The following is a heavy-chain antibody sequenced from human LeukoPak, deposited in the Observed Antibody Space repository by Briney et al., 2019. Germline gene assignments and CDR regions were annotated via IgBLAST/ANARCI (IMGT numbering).Heavy chain of an antibody. D-gene: IGHD3-22*01. V-gene: IGHV3-73*01. J-gene: IGHJ4*02. CDR3: TRHLDTYYYDSSRD. CDR2: IRSKANSYAT. Sequence: GGSLRLSCAASGFTFSGSAVHWVRQASGKGLEWVGRIRSKANSYATAYAASVKGRFTISRDDSKNTAYLQMNSLKTEDTAVYYCTRHLDTYYYDSSRDRGQGTLVTVSS. CDR1: GFTFSGSA.